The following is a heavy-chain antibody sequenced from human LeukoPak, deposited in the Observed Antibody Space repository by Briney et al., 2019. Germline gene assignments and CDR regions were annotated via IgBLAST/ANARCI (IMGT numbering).Heavy chain of an antibody. D-gene: IGHD3-10*01. CDR3: ARGNLWFGELVY. CDR2: ISSSSSYI. CDR1: GFTFSSYS. J-gene: IGHJ4*02. V-gene: IGHV3-21*01. Sequence: GGSLRLSCAASGFTFSSYSMNWVRQAPGKGLEWVSSISSSSSYIYYADSVKGRITISRDNAKNSLYLQMNSLRAEDTAVYYCARGNLWFGELVYWGQGTLVTVSS.